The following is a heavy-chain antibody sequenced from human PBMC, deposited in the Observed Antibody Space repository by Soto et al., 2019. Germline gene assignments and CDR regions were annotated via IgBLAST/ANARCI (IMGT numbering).Heavy chain of an antibody. D-gene: IGHD2-15*01. V-gene: IGHV3-23*01. CDR1: GFTFSSHG. Sequence: EVQLLDSGGGLVQPGGSLRLSCAASGFTFSSHGMSWVRQAPGKGLEWVSAISGSGATALYADSVKGRFTISRDNSKNTLHLQMNSLRAEDTAIYYCATDRQGIIVVVPAAFDCWGQGTLVTVSS. J-gene: IGHJ4*02. CDR2: ISGSGATA. CDR3: ATDRQGIIVVVPAAFDC.